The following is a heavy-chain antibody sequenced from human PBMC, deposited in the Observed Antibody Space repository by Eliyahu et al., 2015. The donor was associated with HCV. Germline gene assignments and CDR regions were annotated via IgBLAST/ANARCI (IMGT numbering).Heavy chain of an antibody. CDR1: GFTFSSYR. CDR2: ISGSGGIT. V-gene: IGHV3-23*01. CDR3: ARKYSSSWYDY. D-gene: IGHD6-13*01. J-gene: IGHJ4*02. Sequence: EVQLLESGGGLVQPGGSXRLXCAASGFTFSSYRLXWXXQAPGKGLEWVSGISGSGGITHYADSVKGRFTISRDNXENTLYLQMNSLRAEDTAVYYCARKYSSSWYDYWGQGTLVTVSS.